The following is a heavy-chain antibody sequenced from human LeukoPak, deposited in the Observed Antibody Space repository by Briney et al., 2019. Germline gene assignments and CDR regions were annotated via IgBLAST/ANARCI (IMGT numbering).Heavy chain of an antibody. J-gene: IGHJ4*02. V-gene: IGHV3-11*06. CDR3: ARVNPTNSGFYAY. D-gene: IGHD3-22*01. CDR2: ISGSSSNT. Sequence: GGSLRLSCATSGFTFSDYHMTWIRQAPGKGLEWVSYISGSSSNTNYADSVKGRFTISRDNAKNSLYLQMNSLRVEDTAVYYCARVNPTNSGFYAYWGQGTLVTVSS. CDR1: GFTFSDYH.